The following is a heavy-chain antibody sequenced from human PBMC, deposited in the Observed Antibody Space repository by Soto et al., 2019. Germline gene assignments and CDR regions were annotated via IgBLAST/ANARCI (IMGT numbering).Heavy chain of an antibody. J-gene: IGHJ4*02. CDR2: IYYSGST. D-gene: IGHD2-8*01. V-gene: IGHV4-39*01. Sequence: QLQLQESGPGLVKPSETLSLTCTVSGGSISSSSYYWGWIRQPPGKGLEWIGSIYYSGSTYYNPSLKSRVTISVDTSKNQFSLKLSSVTAADTAVYYCARLAVRHCTNGVCSNSFSFDYWGQGTLVTVSS. CDR3: ARLAVRHCTNGVCSNSFSFDY. CDR1: GGSISSSSYY.